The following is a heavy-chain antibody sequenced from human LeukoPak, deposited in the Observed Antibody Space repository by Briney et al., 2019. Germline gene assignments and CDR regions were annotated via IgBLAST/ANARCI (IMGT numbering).Heavy chain of an antibody. Sequence: TSETLSLTCTVSGGSISSTNCYWGWIRQPPGKGLEWIGSIYYSGSTYYNPSLKSRLTISLDTSKNQFSLRLSSVTAADTAFYYCARRYNWNDRWDWGQGTLVTVSP. V-gene: IGHV4-39*07. CDR1: GGSISSTNCY. J-gene: IGHJ4*02. CDR3: ARRYNWNDRWD. CDR2: IYYSGST. D-gene: IGHD1-1*01.